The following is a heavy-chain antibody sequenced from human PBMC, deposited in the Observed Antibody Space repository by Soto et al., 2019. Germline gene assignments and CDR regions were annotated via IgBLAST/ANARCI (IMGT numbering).Heavy chain of an antibody. D-gene: IGHD3-16*01. CDR2: IIPIFGAA. CDR3: ARAFASNKYWFDP. CDR1: GGSFSSYI. J-gene: IGHJ5*02. Sequence: SVKVSCKASGGSFSSYIISWVRQAPGQGLEWMGGIIPIFGAATYALKFQDRVTITADESTRTAYMELSSLRSEDTALYYCARAFASNKYWFDPWGQGTLVTVSS. V-gene: IGHV1-69*13.